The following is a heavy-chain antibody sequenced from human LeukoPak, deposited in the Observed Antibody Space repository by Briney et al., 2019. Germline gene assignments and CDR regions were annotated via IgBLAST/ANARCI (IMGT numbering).Heavy chain of an antibody. D-gene: IGHD6-19*01. J-gene: IGHJ4*02. Sequence: SETLSLTCTVSGGSISSSNYYWGWIAQPPGKGLEWIGNIYYSGSTHYKPSLKTRVTISVDTSKNQFSLKLTSVTAADTAVYYCARHASVDGNWPRPLDYWGQGSLVTVSS. CDR3: ARHASVDGNWPRPLDY. CDR2: IYYSGST. CDR1: GGSISSSNYY. V-gene: IGHV4-39*01.